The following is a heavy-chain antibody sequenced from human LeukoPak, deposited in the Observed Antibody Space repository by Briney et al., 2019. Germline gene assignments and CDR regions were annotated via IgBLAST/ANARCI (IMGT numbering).Heavy chain of an antibody. CDR3: ARIYDSSGYSDDAFDI. V-gene: IGHV1-46*02. D-gene: IGHD3-22*01. CDR1: GYTFNGYY. J-gene: IGHJ3*02. CDR2: INPSGGST. Sequence: GASVKVSCKASGYTFNGYYIHWVRQAPGQGLEWMGIINPSGGSTSYAQKFQGRVTMTRDTSTSTVYMELSSLRSEDTAVYYCARIYDSSGYSDDAFDIWGQGTMVTVSS.